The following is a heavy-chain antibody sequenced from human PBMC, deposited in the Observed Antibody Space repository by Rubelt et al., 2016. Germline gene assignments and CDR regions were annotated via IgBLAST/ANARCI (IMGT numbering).Heavy chain of an antibody. Sequence: GKGLEWVSVISGSGGSTYYADSVKGRFTISRDNSKNTLYLQMNSLRAEDTAVYYCAKPGGSGYYLVFDYWGQGTLVTVSS. J-gene: IGHJ4*02. V-gene: IGHV3-23*01. D-gene: IGHD3-22*01. CDR3: AKPGGSGYYLVFDY. CDR2: ISGSGGST.